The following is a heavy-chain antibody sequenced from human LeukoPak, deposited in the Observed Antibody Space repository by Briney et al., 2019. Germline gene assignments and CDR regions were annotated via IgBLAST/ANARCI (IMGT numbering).Heavy chain of an antibody. CDR2: ISAYNGNT. V-gene: IGHV1-18*01. D-gene: IGHD4-17*01. J-gene: IGHJ4*02. CDR1: GYTFTSYG. Sequence: ASVKVSCKASGYTFTSYGISWVRQAPGQGLEWMGWISAYNGNTNNAQKLQGRVTLTTDTSTRTAYMELRSLRFDDTAVYYCARERYGDYDGYWGQGTLVTVSS. CDR3: ARERYGDYDGY.